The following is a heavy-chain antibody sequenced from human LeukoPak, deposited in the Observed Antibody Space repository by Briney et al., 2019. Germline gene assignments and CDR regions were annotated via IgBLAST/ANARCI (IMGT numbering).Heavy chain of an antibody. Sequence: ASVKVSCKTSGYTFTNYAMNWVRQAPGQGLEWMGWINPNTGNPTYAQGFTGRFVFSLDTSVTTTYLQISGLQADDTAVYYCARAYQRLGGLSFPDSWGQGTLVTVSS. J-gene: IGHJ5*01. CDR3: ARAYQRLGGLSFPDS. V-gene: IGHV7-4-1*02. D-gene: IGHD3-16*02. CDR2: INPNTGNP. CDR1: GYTFTNYA.